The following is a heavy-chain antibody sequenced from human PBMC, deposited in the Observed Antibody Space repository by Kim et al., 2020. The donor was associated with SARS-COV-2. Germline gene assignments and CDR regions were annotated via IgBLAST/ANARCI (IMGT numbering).Heavy chain of an antibody. CDR2: IYSGGST. CDR1: GFTVSSNY. J-gene: IGHJ6*02. V-gene: IGHV3-53*01. D-gene: IGHD5-12*01. CDR3: ASLPWTSYYYYGMDV. Sequence: GGSLRLSCAASGFTVSSNYMSWVRQAPGKGLEWVSVIYSGGSTYYADSVKDRFTISRDNSKNTLYLQMNSLSAEDTAVDYCASLPWTSYYYYGMDVWGQGTTVTVSS.